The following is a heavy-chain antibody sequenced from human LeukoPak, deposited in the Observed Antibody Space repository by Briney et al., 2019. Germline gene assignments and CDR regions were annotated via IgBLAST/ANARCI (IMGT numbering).Heavy chain of an antibody. CDR2: IYYSGTT. CDR1: GGSISSCCFY. D-gene: IGHD1-26*01. V-gene: IGHV4-39*01. J-gene: IGHJ3*02. CDR3: ARHSPTGSPTAADAFAI. Sequence: SETLSLTCTVSGGSISSCCFYWGWIRQPPGKGLEWIGSIYYSGTTYYNPSLRSRVTISADTSKNQFSLRLSSVTAADTAVYYCARHSPTGSPTAADAFAIWGQGTTVTVSS.